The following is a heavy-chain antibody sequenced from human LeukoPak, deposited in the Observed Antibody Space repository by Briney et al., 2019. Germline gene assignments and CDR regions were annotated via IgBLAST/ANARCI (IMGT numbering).Heavy chain of an antibody. CDR3: AKGVDYCSGGSCPADY. Sequence: HPGRSLRLSCAASGFTFSSYAMHWVRQAPGKGLEWVAAILYDGSDEYYADSVKGRFTISRDNSKNTLFLQMNSLRAEDTAVYYCAKGVDYCSGGSCPADYWGPGTLVTVSS. CDR1: GFTFSSYA. D-gene: IGHD2-15*01. J-gene: IGHJ4*02. V-gene: IGHV3-30*04. CDR2: ILYDGSDE.